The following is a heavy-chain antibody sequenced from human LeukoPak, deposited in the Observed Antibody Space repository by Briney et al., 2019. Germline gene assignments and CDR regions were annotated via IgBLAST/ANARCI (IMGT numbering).Heavy chain of an antibody. V-gene: IGHV4-59*01. CDR2: IFYSGTT. J-gene: IGHJ2*01. CDR1: GGSISSYH. Sequence: SETLSLTYTVSGGSISSYHWSWIRQPPGKGLEWIGYIFYSGTTNYNPSLKSRVTISVDTSKNQFSLKLSSVTAADTAVYYCARVDYGDYPRDWYFDLWGRGTLVTVSS. D-gene: IGHD4-17*01. CDR3: ARVDYGDYPRDWYFDL.